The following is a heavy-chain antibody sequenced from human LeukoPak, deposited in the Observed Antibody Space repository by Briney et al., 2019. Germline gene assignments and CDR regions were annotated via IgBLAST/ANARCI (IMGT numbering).Heavy chain of an antibody. CDR2: ISGSGGST. CDR3: AGLYYYGSGSYPVFSEYFQH. D-gene: IGHD3-10*01. V-gene: IGHV3-23*01. J-gene: IGHJ1*01. CDR1: GFTFSSYA. Sequence: GGSLRLSCAASGFTFSSYAMSWARQAPGGGLEWVSAISGSGGSTYYADSVKGRFTISRDNSKNTLYLQMNSLRAEDTAVYYCAGLYYYGSGSYPVFSEYFQHWGQGTLVTVSS.